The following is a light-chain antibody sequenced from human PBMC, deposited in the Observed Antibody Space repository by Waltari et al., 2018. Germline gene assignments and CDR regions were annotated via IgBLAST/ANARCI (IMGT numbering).Light chain of an antibody. J-gene: IGKJ1*01. CDR1: QGISNS. V-gene: IGKV1-NL1*01. CDR2: AAS. Sequence: DIQMTQSPSSLSASVGDRVTITCRANQGISNSLAWYQQKPGKAPKLLLYAASGLESGVPSRFSGSGSGTDYTLTISSLQPEDFASYYCQQYYTTPTFGQGTKVEIK. CDR3: QQYYTTPT.